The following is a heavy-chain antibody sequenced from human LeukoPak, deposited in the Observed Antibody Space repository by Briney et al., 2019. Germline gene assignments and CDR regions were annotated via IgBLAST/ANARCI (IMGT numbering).Heavy chain of an antibody. V-gene: IGHV3-9*01. J-gene: IGHJ6*02. CDR3: AKDTGGNGAYFYAMDV. Sequence: GRSLRLSCVGSGFAFHNYAMHWVRRPPGKGLEWVSAINWNSDIKAYADSVKGRFTISRDRARNSLYLQMDSLRPEDTALYYCAKDTGGNGAYFYAMDVWGQGTSVTVSS. CDR2: INWNSDIK. D-gene: IGHD4-23*01. CDR1: GFAFHNYA.